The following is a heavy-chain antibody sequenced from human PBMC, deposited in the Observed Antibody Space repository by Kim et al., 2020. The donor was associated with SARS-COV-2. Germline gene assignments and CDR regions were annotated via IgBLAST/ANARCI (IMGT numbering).Heavy chain of an antibody. CDR2: GKI. V-gene: IGHV3-15*01. CDR3: TTYDGGYFDF. J-gene: IGHJ4*02. D-gene: IGHD3-22*01. Sequence: GKIDCAEPVKGRFSISRDDSKNMLYLQMNSLKSEDTAVYYCTTYDGGYFDFWGQGTLVTVSS.